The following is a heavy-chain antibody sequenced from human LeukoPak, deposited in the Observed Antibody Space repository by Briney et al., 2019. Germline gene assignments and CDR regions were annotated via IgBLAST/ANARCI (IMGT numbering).Heavy chain of an antibody. J-gene: IGHJ4*02. CDR3: ARSLSGGAAAAFHFDY. D-gene: IGHD6-13*01. CDR1: GYSFTSYW. Sequence: GESLKISCKGSGYSFTSYWIGWVRQMPGKGLEWMGIIYPGDSDTRYSPSFQGQVTISADKSISTAYLQWSSLKASDTAMYYCARSLSGGAAAAFHFDYWGQGTLVTVSS. V-gene: IGHV5-51*01. CDR2: IYPGDSDT.